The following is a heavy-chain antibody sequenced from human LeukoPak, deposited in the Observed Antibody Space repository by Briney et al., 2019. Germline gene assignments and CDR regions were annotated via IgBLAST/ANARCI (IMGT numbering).Heavy chain of an antibody. CDR2: ISASGGST. J-gene: IGHJ4*02. V-gene: IGHV3-23*01. CDR1: GFTFSSYS. CDR3: AREWYYYDSSGYSFFDY. Sequence: PGGSLRLSCAASGFTFSSYSMNWVRQAPGKGLEWVASISASGGSTYYADSVKGRFTISRDNSKNTLYLQMNSLRAEDTAVYYCAREWYYYDSSGYSFFDYWGQGTLVTVSS. D-gene: IGHD3-22*01.